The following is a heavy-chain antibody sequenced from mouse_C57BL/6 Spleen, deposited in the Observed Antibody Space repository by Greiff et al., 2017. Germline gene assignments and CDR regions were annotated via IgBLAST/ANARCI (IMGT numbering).Heavy chain of an antibody. CDR2: ISSGSSTI. D-gene: IGHD1-1*01. Sequence: DVKLVESGGGLVKPGGSLKLSCAASGFTFSDYGMHWVRQAPEKGLEWVAYISSGSSTIYYADTVKGRFTISRDNAKNTLFLQMTSLRSEDTAMYYCARYYGSSYAGECAYWGQGTLVTVSA. CDR3: ARYYGSSYAGECAY. CDR1: GFTFSDYG. V-gene: IGHV5-17*01. J-gene: IGHJ3*01.